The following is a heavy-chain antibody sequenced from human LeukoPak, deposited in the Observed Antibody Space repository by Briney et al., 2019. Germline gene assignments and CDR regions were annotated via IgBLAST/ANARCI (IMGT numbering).Heavy chain of an antibody. CDR1: GGAISRYY. J-gene: IGHJ4*02. V-gene: IGHV4-59*01. CDR3: ASLSSGGSLTDY. Sequence: PSETLSLTCSVSGGAISRYYWSWIRQPPGKGLEWIGYIYYSGSTNYNPSLKSRVTISVDTSKNQFSLKLSSVTAADTAVYYCASLSSGGSLTDYWGQGTLVTVSS. CDR2: IYYSGST. D-gene: IGHD2-15*01.